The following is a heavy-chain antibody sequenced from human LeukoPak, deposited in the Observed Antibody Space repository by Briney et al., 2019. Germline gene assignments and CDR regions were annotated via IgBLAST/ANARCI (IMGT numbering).Heavy chain of an antibody. D-gene: IGHD6-19*01. Sequence: GGSLRLSCAASGFTFSSYGMHWVRQAPGKGLEWVAVIWYDGSNKYYADSVKGRFTISTDNSKNTLYLQMNSLRAEDTAVYYCARAKDNSGRDGFDIWGQGTMVTVSS. V-gene: IGHV3-33*01. CDR1: GFTFSSYG. CDR3: ARAKDNSGRDGFDI. J-gene: IGHJ3*02. CDR2: IWYDGSNK.